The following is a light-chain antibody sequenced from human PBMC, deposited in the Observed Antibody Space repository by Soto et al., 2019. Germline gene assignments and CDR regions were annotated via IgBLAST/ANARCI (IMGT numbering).Light chain of an antibody. CDR1: QRVSTY. CDR3: QQYNSYWT. V-gene: IGKV3-15*01. CDR2: GAS. Sequence: EIVMTQSPATLSVSPGERATLSCRASQRVSTYLAWYQQKPGQAPTLVLYGASIRATGIPARFSGSGSGTDFTLTISSLQSEDLAVYYCQQYNSYWTFGQGTKVEIK. J-gene: IGKJ1*01.